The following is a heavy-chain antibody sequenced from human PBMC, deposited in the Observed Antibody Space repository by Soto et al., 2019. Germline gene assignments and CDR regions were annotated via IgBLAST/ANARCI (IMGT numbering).Heavy chain of an antibody. J-gene: IGHJ6*02. CDR1: GFTVSSNY. D-gene: IGHD6-19*01. V-gene: IGHV3-53*01. Sequence: GGSLRLSCAASGFTVSSNYMSWVRQAPGKGLEWVSVIYSGGSTYYADSVKGRFTISRDNSKNTLYLQMNSLRAEDTAVYYCARDHRPYRSVAGYYYYYGMDVWGQGTTVTVSS. CDR3: ARDHRPYRSVAGYYYYYGMDV. CDR2: IYSGGST.